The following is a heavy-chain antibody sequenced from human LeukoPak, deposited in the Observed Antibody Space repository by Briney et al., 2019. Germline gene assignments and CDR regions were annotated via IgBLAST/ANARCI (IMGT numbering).Heavy chain of an antibody. Sequence: ASVKVSCKASGYTFTGYYMHWVRQAPGQGLEWMGRINPNSGGTNYAQKFQGRVTMTRDTSISTAYMELSRLRSEDTAVYYCATIDYGDPRGGYWGQGTLVTVSS. D-gene: IGHD4-17*01. CDR3: ATIDYGDPRGGY. J-gene: IGHJ4*02. CDR1: GYTFTGYY. CDR2: INPNSGGT. V-gene: IGHV1-2*06.